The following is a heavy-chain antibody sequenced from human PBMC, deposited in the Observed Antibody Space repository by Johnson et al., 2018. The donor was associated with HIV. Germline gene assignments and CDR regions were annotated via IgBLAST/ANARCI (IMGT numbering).Heavy chain of an antibody. CDR1: GITFSNYG. D-gene: IGHD6-13*01. CDR3: ALSTSWSIAFDI. V-gene: IGHV3-23*04. J-gene: IGHJ3*02. CDR2: ISPSSVRT. Sequence: VQLVESGGGLVQPGGSLRLSCAASGITFSNYGMSWVRQTPGRGPEWVSTISPSSVRTYHADSVKGRFTISRDNSDNTLFLQMNSLRADDTAMYYCALSTSWSIAFDIWGQGTMVTVSS.